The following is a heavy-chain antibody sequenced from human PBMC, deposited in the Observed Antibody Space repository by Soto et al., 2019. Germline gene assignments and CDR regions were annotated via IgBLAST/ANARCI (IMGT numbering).Heavy chain of an antibody. CDR3: AKDAVYGDGLWLVAD. CDR1: GFSFSKYA. J-gene: IGHJ4*02. Sequence: DVQLLESGGGLVQPGGSLRLSCAASGFSFSKYAMIWVRQAPGKGQEWVSGITGSGGKIEYAASVKGRFTISRDNSKNTVYLQMNGLRAEDTAMYYCAKDAVYGDGLWLVADWGQGTLVTVS. V-gene: IGHV3-23*01. D-gene: IGHD2-21*02. CDR2: ITGSGGKI.